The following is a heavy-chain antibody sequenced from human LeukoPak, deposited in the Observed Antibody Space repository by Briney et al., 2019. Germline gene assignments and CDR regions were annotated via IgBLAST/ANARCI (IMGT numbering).Heavy chain of an antibody. CDR1: GFIFVDYA. CDR3: TKGPPRREYFDY. V-gene: IGHV3-23*01. CDR2: ISGSGGST. D-gene: IGHD1-26*01. J-gene: IGHJ4*02. Sequence: GGSLRLSCAASGFIFVDYAMHWVRQAPGKGLEWVSAISGSGGSTYDADSVKGRFTISRDNSKNTLYLQMNSLRAEDTAVYYCTKGPPRREYFDYWGQGTLVTVSS.